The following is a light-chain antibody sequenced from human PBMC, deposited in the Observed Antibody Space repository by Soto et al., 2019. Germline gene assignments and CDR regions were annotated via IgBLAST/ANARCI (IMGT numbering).Light chain of an antibody. CDR2: SAS. V-gene: IGKV3-15*01. CDR3: QQFNNWPPLT. J-gene: IGKJ4*01. CDR1: QFVSTN. Sequence: EVVMTQSPATLSVSPGERATLSCRASQFVSTNLAWYQQKPGQAPRLLIYSASTRATGIPARFSGSGSGTAVTLTISSLQSEDSAVYYCQQFNNWPPLTFGGGTKVEIK.